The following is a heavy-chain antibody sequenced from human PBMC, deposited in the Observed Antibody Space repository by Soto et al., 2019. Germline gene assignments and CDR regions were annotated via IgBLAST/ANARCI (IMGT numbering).Heavy chain of an antibody. J-gene: IGHJ4*02. CDR1: GFTFSSYA. V-gene: IGHV3-30-3*01. CDR3: ARDGPWGVVVTAIPDY. CDR2: ISYDGSNK. D-gene: IGHD2-21*02. Sequence: QVQLVESGGGVVQPGRSLRLSCAASGFTFSSYAMHWVRQAPGKGLEWVAVISYDGSNKYYADSVKGRFTISRDNSKNXLYLQLNSLRAEDTAVYYCARDGPWGVVVTAIPDYWGQGTLVTVSS.